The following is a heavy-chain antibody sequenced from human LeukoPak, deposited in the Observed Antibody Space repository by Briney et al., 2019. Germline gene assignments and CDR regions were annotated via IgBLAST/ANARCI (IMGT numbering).Heavy chain of an antibody. J-gene: IGHJ4*02. D-gene: IGHD4-23*01. CDR1: GFTFSSYG. CDR3: AKDHLNYGGNGDNYFDY. Sequence: QSGGSLRLSCAASGFTFSSYGMHWVRQAPGKGLEWVAVISYDGSNKYYADSVKGRFTISRDNSKNTLYLQMNSLRAEDTAVYYCAKDHLNYGGNGDNYFDYWGQGTLVTVSS. CDR2: ISYDGSNK. V-gene: IGHV3-30*18.